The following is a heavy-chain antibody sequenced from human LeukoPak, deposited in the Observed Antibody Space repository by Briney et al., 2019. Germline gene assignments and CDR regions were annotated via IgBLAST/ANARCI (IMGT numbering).Heavy chain of an antibody. D-gene: IGHD3-9*01. V-gene: IGHV3-15*01. CDR1: GFIFDTAW. J-gene: IGHJ4*02. CDR2: IRSNNDGGAA. CDR3: TTVTSLRVFEN. Sequence: GGSLRLSWAASGFIFDTAWMSWVRQAAGRGLAWAGRIRSNNDGGAADYAAPVKGRFTISRDDSKKTIYLEMDSLKIEDTAVYYCTTVTSLRVFENWGQGTLVTVSS.